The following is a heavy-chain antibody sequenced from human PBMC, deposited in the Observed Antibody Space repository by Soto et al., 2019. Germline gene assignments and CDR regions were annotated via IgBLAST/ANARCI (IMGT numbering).Heavy chain of an antibody. CDR2: IIPIFGTA. V-gene: IGHV1-69*01. D-gene: IGHD2-15*01. J-gene: IGHJ4*02. CDR1: GGTFSSYA. Sequence: QVQLVQSGAEVKKPGSSVKVSCKASGGTFSSYAISWVRQAPGQGLEWMGGIIPIFGTANYAQKFQGRVTITADESTSTAYMELSSLRSEDTAVYYCASSPADCSGGSCWTNHSDYWGQGTLVTVSS. CDR3: ASSPADCSGGSCWTNHSDY.